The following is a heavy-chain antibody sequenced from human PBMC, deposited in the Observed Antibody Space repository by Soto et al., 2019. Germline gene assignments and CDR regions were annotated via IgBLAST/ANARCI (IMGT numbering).Heavy chain of an antibody. J-gene: IGHJ5*02. Sequence: PSETLSLTCTVSGGSISRYFWSWIRQPPGKGLEWIGYIYYSGSTNYNPSLKSRVTISLDTSKNQFSLKLSSVTAADTAVYYCARGPLAPALSYDCAPWGQGTLIIVT. V-gene: IGHV4-59*01. CDR1: GGSISRYF. CDR3: ARGPLAPALSYDCAP. CDR2: IYYSGST. D-gene: IGHD2-15*01.